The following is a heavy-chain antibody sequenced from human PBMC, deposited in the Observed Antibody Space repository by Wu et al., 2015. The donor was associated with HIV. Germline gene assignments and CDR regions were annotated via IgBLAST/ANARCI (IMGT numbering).Heavy chain of an antibody. D-gene: IGHD2-21*01. J-gene: IGHJ4*02. Sequence: QVHLVQSGAEVKKPGSSLRISCKASGGTFSSYAISWVRQAPGQGLEWMGGIIPLFGTANYAQKFQGSVTITADESASTAYMELSSLRSDDTAVYYCARGSFCGRDCYSYFDYWGQGTLITVSS. CDR3: ARGSFCGRDCYSYFDY. CDR1: GGTFSSYA. CDR2: IIPLFGTA. V-gene: IGHV1-69*12.